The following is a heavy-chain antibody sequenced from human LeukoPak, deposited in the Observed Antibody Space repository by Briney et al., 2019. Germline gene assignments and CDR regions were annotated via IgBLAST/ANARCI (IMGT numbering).Heavy chain of an antibody. CDR3: AREALPRHFDY. CDR1: GGSISSSSYY. V-gene: IGHV4-39*07. J-gene: IGHJ4*02. CDR2: IYYSGST. Sequence: PSETLSLTCTVSGGSISSSSYYWGWIRQPPGKGLEWIGSIYYSGSTYYNPSLKSRVTISVDTSKNQFSLKLSSVTAADTAVYYCAREALPRHFDYWGQGTLVTVSS.